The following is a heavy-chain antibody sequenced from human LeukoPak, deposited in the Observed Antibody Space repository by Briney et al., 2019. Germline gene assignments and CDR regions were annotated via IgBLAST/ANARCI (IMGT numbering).Heavy chain of an antibody. D-gene: IGHD2-2*01. Sequence: GGSLRLSCAASGFTFSSYAMSWVRQAPGKGLEWVSSISSSSSYIYYADSVKGRFTISRDNAKNSLYLQMNSLRADDTAVYYCARDPASVWLTNLYYFDYWGQGTLVTVSS. CDR3: ARDPASVWLTNLYYFDY. CDR1: GFTFSSYA. CDR2: ISSSSSYI. J-gene: IGHJ4*02. V-gene: IGHV3-21*01.